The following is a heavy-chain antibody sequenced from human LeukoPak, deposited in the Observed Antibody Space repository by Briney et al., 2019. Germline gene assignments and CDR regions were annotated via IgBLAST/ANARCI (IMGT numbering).Heavy chain of an antibody. CDR2: ISSSSSTI. D-gene: IGHD6-13*01. CDR3: AREIAAVDS. Sequence: PGGSLRLSCAASGFTFSSYSMNWVRQAPGKGLEWVSYISSSSSTIYYADSVKGRFTISRDNAKNSLHLQMNSLRDEDTAVYYCAREIAAVDSWGRGTLVTVSS. V-gene: IGHV3-48*02. CDR1: GFTFSSYS. J-gene: IGHJ4*02.